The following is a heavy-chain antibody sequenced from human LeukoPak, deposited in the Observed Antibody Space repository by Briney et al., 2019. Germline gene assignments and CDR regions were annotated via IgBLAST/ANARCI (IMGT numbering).Heavy chain of an antibody. CDR2: ISSSDNTI. V-gene: IGHV3-48*03. Sequence: GGSLRLSCVASGFSFNTYDMNWVRQAPGKALEWVSYISSSDNTIYYTDSVKGRFTISRDNAKNSLYLQMNSLRAEDTAVYHCARVRDYTYYFYMDVWGKGTTVTISS. J-gene: IGHJ6*03. CDR1: GFSFNTYD. CDR3: ARVRDYTYYFYMDV. D-gene: IGHD4-11*01.